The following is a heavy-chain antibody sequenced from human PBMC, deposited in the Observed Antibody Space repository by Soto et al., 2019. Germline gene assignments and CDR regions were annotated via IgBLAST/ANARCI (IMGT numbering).Heavy chain of an antibody. CDR2: IFPSGTT. CDR3: ARRREFDY. J-gene: IGHJ4*02. CDR1: GGSLSGATYS. Sequence: SETLSLTCGVSGGSLSGATYSWNWIRQPPGKGLEWIGYIFPSGTTYYNPSLKSRVTISIDVSKTQFSLSLRSLTAADTAVYYCARRREFDYWSQGTLVTVSS. V-gene: IGHV4-30-2*01.